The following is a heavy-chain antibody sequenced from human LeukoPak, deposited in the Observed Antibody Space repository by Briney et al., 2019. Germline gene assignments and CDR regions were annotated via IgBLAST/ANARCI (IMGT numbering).Heavy chain of an antibody. D-gene: IGHD2-8*01. J-gene: IGHJ4*02. Sequence: PGGSLRHSCAASGFTVSSNYMSWVRQAPGKGLEWVSVIYSGGSTYYADSVKGRFTISRDNSKNTLYLQMNSLRAEDTAVYYCARHAIECSKGVCRRAHFDYWGQGTLVAVSS. V-gene: IGHV3-53*01. CDR2: IYSGGST. CDR3: ARHAIECSKGVCRRAHFDY. CDR1: GFTVSSNY.